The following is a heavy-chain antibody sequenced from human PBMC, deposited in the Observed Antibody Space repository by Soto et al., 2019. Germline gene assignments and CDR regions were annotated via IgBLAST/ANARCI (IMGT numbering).Heavy chain of an antibody. V-gene: IGHV3-23*01. Sequence: EVQLLESGGGLVQPGGSLRLSCAASGFTFSNYAMSWVRQAPGKGLEWVSAISGSGGSTYYADSVKGRFTISRDNSKNTLYLQMNSLRAEDTAVYYCAKDYAWYSSGWYGYWGQGTLVTVSS. CDR1: GFTFSNYA. CDR2: ISGSGGST. D-gene: IGHD6-19*01. CDR3: AKDYAWYSSGWYGY. J-gene: IGHJ4*02.